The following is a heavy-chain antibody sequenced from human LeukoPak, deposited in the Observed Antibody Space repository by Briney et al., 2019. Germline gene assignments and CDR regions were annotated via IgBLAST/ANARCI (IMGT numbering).Heavy chain of an antibody. V-gene: IGHV1-69*04. CDR2: IIPILGIA. J-gene: IGHJ3*02. CDR1: GGTFSSYA. CDR3: ARYPRGELTGAFDI. D-gene: IGHD1-7*01. Sequence: SVKVSCKASGGTFSSYAISWVRQAPGQGLEWMGRIIPILGIANYAQKFQGRVTITADKSTSTVYMELSSLRSEDTAVYYCARYPRGELTGAFDIWGQGTMVTVSS.